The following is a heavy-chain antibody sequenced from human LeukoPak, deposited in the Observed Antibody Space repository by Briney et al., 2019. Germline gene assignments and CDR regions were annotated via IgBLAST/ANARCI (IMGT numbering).Heavy chain of an antibody. CDR3: ARDAYNYGYSFDP. CDR1: GGSISVTNYY. Sequence: SETLSLTCTVSGGSISVTNYYWSWIRQPPGKGLEWIGHTSYSGTTNYNPSLKSRVTISVDTSKNQFSLKLNSVTAADTAVYYCARDAYNYGYSFDPWGQGTLVTDSS. D-gene: IGHD5-18*01. CDR2: TSYSGTT. J-gene: IGHJ5*02. V-gene: IGHV4-61*01.